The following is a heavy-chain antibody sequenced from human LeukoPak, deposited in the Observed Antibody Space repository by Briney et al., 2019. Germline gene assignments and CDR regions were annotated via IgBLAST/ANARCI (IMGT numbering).Heavy chain of an antibody. CDR3: SLDSTATNFRFDP. D-gene: IGHD4-17*01. CDR1: GYTFTSYA. CDR2: INAGNGNT. Sequence: ASVKVSCKASGYTFTSYAMHWVRQAPGQRLEWMGWINAGNGNTKYSQKFQGRVTITRDTSASTAYMELSSLRSEDTAVYYCSLDSTATNFRFDPWGQGTLVTVSS. J-gene: IGHJ5*02. V-gene: IGHV1-3*01.